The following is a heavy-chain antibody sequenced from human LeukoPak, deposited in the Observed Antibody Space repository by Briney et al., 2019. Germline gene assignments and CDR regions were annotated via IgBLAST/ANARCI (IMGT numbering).Heavy chain of an antibody. CDR2: ISSSSSYI. J-gene: IGHJ4*02. V-gene: IGHV3-21*01. CDR3: ARDLRSKTDYFDY. CDR1: GFTFSSYS. D-gene: IGHD1-26*01. Sequence: GGSLRLSCAASGFTFSSYSMNWVRQAPGKGLEWVSSISSSSSYIYYADSVKGRFTISRDNAKNSLYLQMNSLRAEDTAVYYCARDLRSKTDYFDYWGQGTLVTVSS.